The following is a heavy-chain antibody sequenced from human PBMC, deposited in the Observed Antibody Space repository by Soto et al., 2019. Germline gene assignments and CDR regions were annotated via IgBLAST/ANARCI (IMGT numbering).Heavy chain of an antibody. V-gene: IGHV3-53*01. CDR3: TSYSYITIIVVRHDY. D-gene: IGHD3-22*01. J-gene: IGHJ4*01. CDR1: GFTVSSNY. CDR2: IYSGGST. Sequence: GGSLRLSCAASGFTVSSNYMSWVRQAPGKGLEWVSVIYSGGSTYYADSVKGRFTISRDNSKNTLYLQMNSLKTEDTAVYYCTSYSYITIIVVRHDYRGPGTLV.